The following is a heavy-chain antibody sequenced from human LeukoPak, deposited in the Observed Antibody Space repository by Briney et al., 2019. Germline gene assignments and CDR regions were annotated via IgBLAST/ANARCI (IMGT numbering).Heavy chain of an antibody. D-gene: IGHD2-15*01. V-gene: IGHV4-4*07. Sequence: PSETLSLTCSVSGGSISRDYWSWIRQPAGKGLEWIGGMFASGNNNYNPSLKSRVTMSLDTSKNQFSLKLSSVTAADTAVCYCAKDCSGGRCSYWFDPWGQGTLVTVSS. CDR1: GGSISRDY. CDR2: MFASGNN. CDR3: AKDCSGGRCSYWFDP. J-gene: IGHJ5*02.